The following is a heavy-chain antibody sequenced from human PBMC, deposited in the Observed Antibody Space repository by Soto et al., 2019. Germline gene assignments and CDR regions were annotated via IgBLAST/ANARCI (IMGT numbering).Heavy chain of an antibody. D-gene: IGHD5-12*01. Sequence: PSETLSLTCTVSGGSISSYYWSWIRQPPEKGLEWIGEINHSGSTNYNPSLKSRVSISVDTSKDQFSLNLNSVTAADTAVYYCARGRGGRDDSGWHDLDYWGQGTLVTVSS. CDR3: ARGRGGRDDSGWHDLDY. V-gene: IGHV4-34*01. CDR2: INHSGST. CDR1: GGSISSYY. J-gene: IGHJ4*02.